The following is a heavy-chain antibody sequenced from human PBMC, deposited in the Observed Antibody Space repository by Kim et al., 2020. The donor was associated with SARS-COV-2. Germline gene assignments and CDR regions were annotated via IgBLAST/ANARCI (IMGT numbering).Heavy chain of an antibody. CDR3: TVVGTGTPY. CDR2: VTSDGTYT. Sequence: GGSLRLSCAASGFRFSNYWMHWVRQVPGKGLVWVSHVTSDGTYTSYADSVKGRFTISRDNAKNTVYLQMNSLRVDDTAVYYCTVVGTGTPYWGRGNRVTV. V-gene: IGHV3-74*01. D-gene: IGHD3-10*01. J-gene: IGHJ4*02. CDR1: GFRFSNYW.